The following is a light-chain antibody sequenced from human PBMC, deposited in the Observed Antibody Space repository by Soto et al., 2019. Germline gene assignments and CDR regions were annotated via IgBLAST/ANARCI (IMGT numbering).Light chain of an antibody. V-gene: IGKV1-39*01. CDR2: AAS. CDR1: QSISSY. Sequence: DIQLTQSPSSLSASVGDRVTITCGASQSISSYLNWYQQKPGKSPKLLIYAASSLRSGVPSMFSGSGSGTDFTLTISSRHPEDFATYYCQQTFSTPISFGQGTRLEI. J-gene: IGKJ5*01. CDR3: QQTFSTPIS.